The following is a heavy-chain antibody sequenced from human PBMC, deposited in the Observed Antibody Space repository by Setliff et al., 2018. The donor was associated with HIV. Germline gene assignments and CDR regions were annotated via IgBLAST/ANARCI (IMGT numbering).Heavy chain of an antibody. Sequence: PSETLSLTCAVSGASISNSNWWSWVRQPPRKGLEWIGEIYHSGSTNYNPSLKSRVTISVDKSKNQFSLKLSSVTAADTAVYYCATFEYSSSSAFDYWGQGTLVTVSS. CDR2: IYHSGST. J-gene: IGHJ4*02. V-gene: IGHV4-4*02. CDR3: ATFEYSSSSAFDY. D-gene: IGHD6-6*01. CDR1: GASISNSNW.